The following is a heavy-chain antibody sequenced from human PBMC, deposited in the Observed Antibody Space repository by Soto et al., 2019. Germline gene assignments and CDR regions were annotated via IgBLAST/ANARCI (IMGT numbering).Heavy chain of an antibody. CDR2: ISGSGGST. CDR3: APRGYDILTGYRTLDY. D-gene: IGHD3-9*01. J-gene: IGHJ4*02. Sequence: VRQAPGKGLEWVSAISGSGGSTYYADSVKGRFTISRDNSKNTLYLQMNSLRAEDTAVYYCAPRGYDILTGYRTLDYWGQGTLVTVSS. V-gene: IGHV3-23*01.